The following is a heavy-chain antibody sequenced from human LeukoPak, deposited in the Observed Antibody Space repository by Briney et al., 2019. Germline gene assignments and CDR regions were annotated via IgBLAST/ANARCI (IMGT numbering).Heavy chain of an antibody. CDR1: GGSFSGYY. CDR2: INHSGST. CDR3: AGSATSDAFDI. J-gene: IGHJ3*02. Sequence: PSETLSLTCAVYGGSFSGYYWSWIRQPPGKGLEWIGEINHSGSTNYNPSLKSRVTISVDTSKNQFSLKLSSVTAADTAVYYCAGSATSDAFDIWGQGTMVTVSS. V-gene: IGHV4-34*01.